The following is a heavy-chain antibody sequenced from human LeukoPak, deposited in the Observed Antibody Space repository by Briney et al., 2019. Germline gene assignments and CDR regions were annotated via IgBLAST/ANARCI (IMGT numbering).Heavy chain of an antibody. D-gene: IGHD3-3*01. CDR1: GGSISSGSYY. CDR2: MYTSGST. V-gene: IGHV4-61*02. J-gene: IGHJ6*02. Sequence: PSQTLSLTCTVSGGSISSGSYYWSWIRQPAGKGLEWIGRMYTSGSTNYNPSLRSRVTISVDTSKNQFSLKLSSVTAADTAVYYCARERATIFGVVIIAYGMDVWGQGTTVTVSS. CDR3: ARERATIFGVVIIAYGMDV.